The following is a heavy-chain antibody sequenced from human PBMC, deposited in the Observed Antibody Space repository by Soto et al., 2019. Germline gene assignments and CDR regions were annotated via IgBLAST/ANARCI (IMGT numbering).Heavy chain of an antibody. CDR2: ISAYNGNT. Sequence: ASVKVSCKASGYTFTNYGISWVRQAPGQGLEWMGWISAYNGNTNYAQNLQGRVTMTTDTSTSTAYMELRSLRAEDTAVYYCARDSVRGYYDSRGYFTALDCWGQGTLVTVSS. CDR1: GYTFTNYG. V-gene: IGHV1-18*04. J-gene: IGHJ4*02. D-gene: IGHD3-22*01. CDR3: ARDSVRGYYDSRGYFTALDC.